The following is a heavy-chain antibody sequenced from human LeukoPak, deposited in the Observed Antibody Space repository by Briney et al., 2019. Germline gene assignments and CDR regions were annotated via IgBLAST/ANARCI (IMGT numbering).Heavy chain of an antibody. V-gene: IGHV1-2*02. J-gene: IGHJ4*02. CDR2: IDPNTGDS. CDR1: AYTFTGYY. Sequence: GASVTVSCTSSAYTFTGYYIHRVRQPPGPGLERMGWIDPNTGDSNYVQKFQGRVTMTRDTSISTAYMELSRLRSDDTAFYYCGRIRYCGGISCYYIDYWGQGTLVTVSA. CDR3: GRIRYCGGISCYYIDY. D-gene: IGHD2-2*01.